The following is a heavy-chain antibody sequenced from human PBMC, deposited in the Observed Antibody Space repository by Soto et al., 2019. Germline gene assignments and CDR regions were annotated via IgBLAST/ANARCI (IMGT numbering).Heavy chain of an antibody. Sequence: EVQLVESGGGLVQPGGSLRLSCTASGFAFSTHWMHWVRQAPGKGLVWVSRISTDGDVISYADSVKGPFTISRDNAKNTLFLQMNSLRVGDTALYYCARDPDHYSYYGLDVWGQGTTVTVS. J-gene: IGHJ6*02. CDR1: GFAFSTHW. CDR2: ISTDGDVI. CDR3: ARDPDHYSYYGLDV. V-gene: IGHV3-74*03.